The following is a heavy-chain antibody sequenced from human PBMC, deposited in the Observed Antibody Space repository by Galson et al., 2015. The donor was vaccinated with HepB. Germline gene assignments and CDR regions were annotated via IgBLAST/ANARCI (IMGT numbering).Heavy chain of an antibody. CDR2: ISRSSSYI. CDR3: ARRLIEASGTYPDY. D-gene: IGHD2-15*01. CDR1: GFSFNKYS. Sequence: SLRLSCAASGFSFNKYSINWVRQTPGKGLEWLSFISRSSSYIYYADALEGRFTVSRDNFRSAVYLEMKNLRAEDTGTYFCARRLIEASGTYPDYWGPGTLVTVSS. J-gene: IGHJ4*02. V-gene: IGHV3-21*01.